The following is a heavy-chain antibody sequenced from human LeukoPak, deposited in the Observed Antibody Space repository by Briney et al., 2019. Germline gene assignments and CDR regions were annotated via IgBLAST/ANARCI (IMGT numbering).Heavy chain of an antibody. CDR3: ARLPDFDSSGYYGYYYGMDV. Sequence: PSETLSLTCTVSGGSISSSSYYWGWIRQPPGKGLEWIGSIYYSGSTYYNPSLKSRVTISVDTSKNQFSLKLSSVTAADTAVYYCARLPDFDSSGYYGYYYGMDVWGQGTTVTVSS. V-gene: IGHV4-39*01. CDR1: GGSISSSSYY. J-gene: IGHJ6*02. CDR2: IYYSGST. D-gene: IGHD3-22*01.